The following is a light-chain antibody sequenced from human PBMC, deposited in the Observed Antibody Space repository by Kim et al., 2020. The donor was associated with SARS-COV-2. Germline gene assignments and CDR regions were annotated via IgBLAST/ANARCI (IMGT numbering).Light chain of an antibody. V-gene: IGKV1-17*03. CDR1: QDISNF. J-gene: IGKJ2*01. CDR3: LQHKSYPYT. CDR2: AAS. Sequence: DIQMTQSPSAMSASVGDRVTITCRASQDISNFLAWFQQKPGKVPKRLIYAASCLQSGVPSRFRGSGSGTEYSLTISSLQPEDFATYYCLQHKSYPYTRGQGTNLEI.